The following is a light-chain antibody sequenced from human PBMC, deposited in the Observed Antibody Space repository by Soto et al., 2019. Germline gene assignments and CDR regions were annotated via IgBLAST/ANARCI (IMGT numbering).Light chain of an antibody. V-gene: IGKV3-11*01. CDR1: QRVSVN. CDR2: SAS. CDR3: QERNRWPRGT. J-gene: IGKJ4*01. Sequence: EVVLTQSPAILSLSPGERATLSCRASQRVSVNFAWYQQKPGQAPRPLIYSASDRAPGIPARFSGSGSGTDFTLTISTLEPEDFAIYYCQERNRWPRGTFGAGTKVEIK.